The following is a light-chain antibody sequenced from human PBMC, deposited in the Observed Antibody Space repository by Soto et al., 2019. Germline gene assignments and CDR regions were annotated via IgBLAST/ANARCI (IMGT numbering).Light chain of an antibody. V-gene: IGKV3-11*01. CDR1: QSVSSY. Sequence: EIVLTQSPATLSLSPGERATLSCRASQSVSSYLAWYPQKPGQAPRLLIYDASNRATGIPSRFSGSGSGTSFTLTISSLEPEDLAVYYCQQRSNWPTFGPGTKVDIK. CDR3: QQRSNWPT. J-gene: IGKJ3*01. CDR2: DAS.